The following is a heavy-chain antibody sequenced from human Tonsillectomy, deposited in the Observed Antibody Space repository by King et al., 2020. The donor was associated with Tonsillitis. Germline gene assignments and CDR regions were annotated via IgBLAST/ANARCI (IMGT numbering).Heavy chain of an antibody. CDR3: AKDYYDDYALPKYHYGMDV. CDR2: RRGKGGKK. D-gene: IGHD3-16*01. V-gene: IGHV3-43*01. CDR1: GFAWHNDN. J-gene: IGHJ6*02. Sequence: VQLVESGGVVVQPGGSLRLSCAASGFAWHNDNRTSVRHGQGKEVEGGERRRGKGGKKEEEDDVKGRFNISRDNSKNSLYLQMNSLTTEDTALYYCAKDYYDDYALPKYHYGMDVWGQGTTVTVSS.